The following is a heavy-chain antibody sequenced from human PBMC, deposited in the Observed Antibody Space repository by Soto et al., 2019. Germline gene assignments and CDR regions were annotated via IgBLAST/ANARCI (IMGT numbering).Heavy chain of an antibody. J-gene: IGHJ6*02. Sequence: SDTLSLTRTVSRGSTSSYYWSWIRQPPGKGLEWIGYIYYSGSTNYNPSLKSRVTISVDTSKNQFSLKLSSVTAADTAVYYCARDNGSGSYYYYYGMDVWGQGTTVT. D-gene: IGHD3-10*01. V-gene: IGHV4-59*01. CDR2: IYYSGST. CDR3: ARDNGSGSYYYYYGMDV. CDR1: RGSTSSYY.